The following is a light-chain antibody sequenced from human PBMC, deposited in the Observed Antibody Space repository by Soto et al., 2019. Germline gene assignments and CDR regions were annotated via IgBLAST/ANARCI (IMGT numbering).Light chain of an antibody. CDR2: EAS. CDR3: QQYNGYWT. CDR1: QSISGS. Sequence: DIKMTQSPSTLSASVGDRVTITCRASQSISGSLAWYQQKPGKAPKLLIYEASNLKSGVPSRFSGSGSGTEYRLTISSLQPDDSASYYCQQYNGYWTVGQGTRVEIK. J-gene: IGKJ1*01. V-gene: IGKV1-5*03.